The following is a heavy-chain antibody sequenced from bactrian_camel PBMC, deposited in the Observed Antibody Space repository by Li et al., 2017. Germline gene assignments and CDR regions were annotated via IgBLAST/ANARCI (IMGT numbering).Heavy chain of an antibody. D-gene: IGHD3*01. CDR3: AAALGYGCSSVFSY. V-gene: IGHV3S26*01. CDR1: GYTYSRKW. Sequence: VQLVESGGGSVQAGGSLTLSCAASGYTYSRKWQGWFRQGPGKVREEVARMDGYGTRTYAVSVKGRFAITRDNAKNILYLQMNSLKPEDTAMYYCAAALGYGCSSVFSYWGRGTQVTVS. J-gene: IGHJ6*01. CDR2: MDGYGTR.